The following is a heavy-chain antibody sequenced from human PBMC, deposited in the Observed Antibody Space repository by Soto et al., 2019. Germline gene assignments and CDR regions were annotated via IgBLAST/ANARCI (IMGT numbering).Heavy chain of an antibody. J-gene: IGHJ4*02. V-gene: IGHV3-23*01. CDR3: AKVDLWFGGPKGFFDY. CDR1: GFTFSSYA. D-gene: IGHD3-10*01. Sequence: GGSLRLSCAASGFTFSSYAMSWVRQAPGKGLEWVSAISGSGGSTYYADSVKGRFTISRDNSKNTLYLQMNSLRAEDTAVYYCAKVDLWFGGPKGFFDYWGQGTLVIVSS. CDR2: ISGSGGST.